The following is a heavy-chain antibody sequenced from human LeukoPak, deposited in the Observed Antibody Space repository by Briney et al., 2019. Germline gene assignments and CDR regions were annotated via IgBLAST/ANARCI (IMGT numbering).Heavy chain of an antibody. CDR2: ISYDGSNK. Sequence: GGSLRLSCAASGFTFSGSAMHWVRQAPGKGLEWVAVISYDGSNKYYADSVKGRFTISRDNSKNTLYLQMNSLRAEDTAVYYCAKEAVVGGCLDYWGQGTLVTVSS. CDR3: AKEAVVGGCLDY. D-gene: IGHD2-2*01. CDR1: GFTFSGSA. V-gene: IGHV3-30*04. J-gene: IGHJ4*02.